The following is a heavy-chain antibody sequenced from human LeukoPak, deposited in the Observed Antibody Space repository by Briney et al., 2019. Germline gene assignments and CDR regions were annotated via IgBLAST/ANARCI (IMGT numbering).Heavy chain of an antibody. CDR1: GGSISSSNW. J-gene: IGHJ6*03. CDR2: IYHSGST. V-gene: IGHV4-4*02. CDR3: ARSRDDILTGYIYYYYMDV. Sequence: SETLSLTCAVSGGSISSSNWWSWVRQPPGKGLEWIGEIYHSGSTNYNPSLKSRVTISVDKSKNQFSLKLSSVTAADTAVYYCARSRDDILTGYIYYYYMDVWGKGTTVTVSS. D-gene: IGHD3-9*01.